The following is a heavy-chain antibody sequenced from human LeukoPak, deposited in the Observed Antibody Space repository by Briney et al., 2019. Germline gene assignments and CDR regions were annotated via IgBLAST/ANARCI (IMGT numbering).Heavy chain of an antibody. D-gene: IGHD3-9*01. CDR2: IYYSGST. V-gene: IGHV4-39*02. Sequence: SETLSLTCTVSGGSISRSSYYWGWIRQPPGKGLEWIGSIYYSGSTYYNPSLKSRVTISVDTSKNQFSLKLSSVTAADTAVYYCARDVTYYDILTGYYRYAFDIWGQGTMVTVSS. CDR1: GGSISRSSYY. J-gene: IGHJ3*02. CDR3: ARDVTYYDILTGYYRYAFDI.